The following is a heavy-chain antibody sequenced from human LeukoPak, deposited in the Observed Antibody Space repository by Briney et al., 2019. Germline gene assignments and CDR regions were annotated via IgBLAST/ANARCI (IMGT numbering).Heavy chain of an antibody. CDR2: IYYSGST. D-gene: IGHD3-22*01. CDR1: GGSISSYY. J-gene: IGHJ3*02. V-gene: IGHV4-59*08. CDR3: ARQTAPRPYYDSSGFDAFDI. Sequence: SETLSLTCTVSGGSISSYYWSWIRQPPGKGLEWIGYIYYSGSTNYNPSLKSRVTTSVDTSKNQFSLKLSSVTAADTAVYYCARQTAPRPYYDSSGFDAFDIWGQGTMVTVSS.